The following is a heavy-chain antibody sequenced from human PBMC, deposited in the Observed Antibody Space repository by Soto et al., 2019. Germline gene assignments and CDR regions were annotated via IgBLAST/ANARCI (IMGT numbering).Heavy chain of an antibody. CDR3: ARDINWGLVAC. V-gene: IGHV3-48*01. D-gene: IGHD3-16*01. Sequence: EVQLVESGGGLVQPGGSLRLSCAASGFTFSSYSMNWVRQAPGKGLEWVSYISSSSSTIYYADSVKGRFTISRDNAKNSLYPQRNSLRVEDTAVYYCARDINWGLVACWGQAKGVTVSS. CDR1: GFTFSSYS. J-gene: IGHJ4*02. CDR2: ISSSSSTI.